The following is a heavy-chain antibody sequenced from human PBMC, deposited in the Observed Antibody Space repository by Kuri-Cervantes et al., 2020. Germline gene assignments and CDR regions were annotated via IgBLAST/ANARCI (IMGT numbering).Heavy chain of an antibody. D-gene: IGHD2-21*02. V-gene: IGHV3-30-3*01. CDR2: ISYDGSNK. CDR3: ARATADGMDI. J-gene: IGHJ6*02. CDR1: GFTFSSYA. Sequence: GGSLRLSCAASGFTFSSYAMHWVRQAPGKGLEWVAVISYDGSNKYYADSVKGRFTISRDNAENSLYLQMNSLRAEDTAVYYCARATADGMDIWGQGTTVTVSS.